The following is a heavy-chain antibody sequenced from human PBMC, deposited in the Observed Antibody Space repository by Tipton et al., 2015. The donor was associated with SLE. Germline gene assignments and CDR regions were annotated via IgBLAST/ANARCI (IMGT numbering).Heavy chain of an antibody. Sequence: SLRLSCAASGFTFSNAWMSWVRQAPGKGLEWVGRIKSKTDGGTTDYAAPVKGRFTISRDDSKNTLYLQMNSLKTEDTAVYYCTTTVGYYYDSSGYRNPFDYWGQGTLVTVSS. CDR2: IKSKTDGGTT. D-gene: IGHD3-22*01. CDR1: GFTFSNAW. CDR3: TTTVGYYYDSSGYRNPFDY. V-gene: IGHV3-15*01. J-gene: IGHJ4*02.